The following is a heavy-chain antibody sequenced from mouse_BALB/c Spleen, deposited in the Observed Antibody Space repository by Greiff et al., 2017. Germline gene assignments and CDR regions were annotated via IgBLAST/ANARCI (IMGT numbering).Heavy chain of an antibody. D-gene: IGHD2-4*01. CDR3: AREGVSTMITSFAY. V-gene: IGHV1-14*01. CDR2: INPYNDGT. Sequence: VQLKESGPELVKPGASVKMSCKASGYTFTSYVMHWVKQKPGQGLEWIGYINPYNDGTKYNEKFKGKATLTSDKSSSTAYMELSSLTSEDSAVYYCAREGVSTMITSFAYWGQGTLVTVSA. CDR1: GYTFTSYV. J-gene: IGHJ3*01.